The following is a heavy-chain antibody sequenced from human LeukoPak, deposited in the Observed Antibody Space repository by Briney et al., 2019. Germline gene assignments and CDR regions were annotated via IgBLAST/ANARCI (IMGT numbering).Heavy chain of an antibody. D-gene: IGHD3-22*01. CDR1: GGXISSYY. CDR3: ARSYDSRGYYYYGMDV. Sequence: SETLSLTCIVSGGXISSYYCSWIRQPPGKGLEWIGFIYYSGTTKYNPSLRSRVTISLDTSKNQFSLKLNSVTAADTAVYYCARSYDSRGYYYYGMDVWGQGTTVTVSS. J-gene: IGHJ6*02. V-gene: IGHV4-59*01. CDR2: IYYSGTT.